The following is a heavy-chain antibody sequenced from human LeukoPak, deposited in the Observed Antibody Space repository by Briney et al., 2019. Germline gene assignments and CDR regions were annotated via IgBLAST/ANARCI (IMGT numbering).Heavy chain of an antibody. J-gene: IGHJ3*02. D-gene: IGHD3-3*01. CDR2: ISAYNGNT. CDR3: ARDLAGRGYYDFWSGYPSPIDAFDI. CDR1: GYTFTGYY. V-gene: IGHV1-18*01. Sequence: ASVKVSCKASGYTFTGYYMHWVRQAPGQGLEWMGWISAYNGNTNYAQKLQGRVTMTTDTSTSTAYMELRSLRSDDTAVYYCARDLAGRGYYDFWSGYPSPIDAFDIWGQGTMVTVSS.